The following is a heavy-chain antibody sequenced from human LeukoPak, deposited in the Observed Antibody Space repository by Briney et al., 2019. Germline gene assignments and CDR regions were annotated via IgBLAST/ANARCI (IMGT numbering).Heavy chain of an antibody. CDR1: GYTFTGYY. V-gene: IGHV1-46*01. CDR2: IYPRDGST. Sequence: ASVKVSCKASGYTFTGYYMHWVRQAPGQGLEWMGMIYPRDGSTSYAQKFQGRVTVTRDTSTSTAHMELSGLRSEGTAVYYCARDQEGFDYWGQGTLVTVSS. J-gene: IGHJ4*02. CDR3: ARDQEGFDY.